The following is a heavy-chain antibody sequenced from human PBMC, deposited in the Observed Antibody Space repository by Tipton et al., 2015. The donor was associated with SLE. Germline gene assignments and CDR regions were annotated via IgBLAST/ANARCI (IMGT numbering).Heavy chain of an antibody. CDR1: GFTFSSYW. D-gene: IGHD2-8*02. CDR3: ARDMANGLYWPSGMDV. CDR2: INTDGSGT. Sequence: SLRLSCTASGFTFSSYWMHWVRQAPGKGLVWVSRINTDGSGTSYADSVRGRFTISRDNAKSTLYLQMNSLRAEDTAVYYCARDMANGLYWPSGMDVWGQGTTVTVAS. V-gene: IGHV3-74*01. J-gene: IGHJ6*02.